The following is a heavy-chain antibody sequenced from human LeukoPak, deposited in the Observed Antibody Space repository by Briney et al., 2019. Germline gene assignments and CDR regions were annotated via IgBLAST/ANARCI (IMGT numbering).Heavy chain of an antibody. D-gene: IGHD3-22*01. CDR1: GFTFSGYG. Sequence: GGSLRLSCAASGFTFSGYGMHWGRQAPGKGLEWVAFIRYDGSNKYYADSVKGRFTISRDNSKNTLYLQMNSLRAEDTAVYYCAKGGRYDSSGYTYYYYYMDVWGKGTTVTVSS. V-gene: IGHV3-30*02. CDR2: IRYDGSNK. CDR3: AKGGRYDSSGYTYYYYYMDV. J-gene: IGHJ6*03.